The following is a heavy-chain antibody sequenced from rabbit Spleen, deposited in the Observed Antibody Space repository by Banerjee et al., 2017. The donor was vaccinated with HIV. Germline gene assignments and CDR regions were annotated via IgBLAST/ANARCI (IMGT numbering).Heavy chain of an antibody. CDR2: IYTKTGGT. CDR1: GFSFSTSHY. D-gene: IGHD8-1*01. CDR3: ARDGAGGSYFAL. Sequence: QEQLEESGGDLVKPEGSLTLTCTASGFSFSTSHYMCWVRQAPGKGLEWIGCIYTKTGGTWYASWAKGRFTISKTSSTMVTLQMTSLTAADTATYFCARDGAGGSYFALWGQGTLVT. J-gene: IGHJ4*01. V-gene: IGHV1S45*01.